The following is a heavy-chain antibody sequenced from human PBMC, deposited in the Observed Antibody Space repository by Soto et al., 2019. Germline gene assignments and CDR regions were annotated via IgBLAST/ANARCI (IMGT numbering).Heavy chain of an antibody. J-gene: IGHJ4*02. V-gene: IGHV1-18*01. CDR2: ISGYSGHT. Sequence: QVQLVQSGAEVKKPGASVKVSCKASGYTFSSYGISWVRQAPGQGLEWMGWISGYSGHTYYAQKFQGRVTMTTDTSTNTVYMELRSLRSDDTAVYYCAREWDNKSEHSSGWDDDFWGQGTLVTVSS. CDR1: GYTFSSYG. CDR3: AREWDNKSEHSSGWDDDF. D-gene: IGHD6-19*01.